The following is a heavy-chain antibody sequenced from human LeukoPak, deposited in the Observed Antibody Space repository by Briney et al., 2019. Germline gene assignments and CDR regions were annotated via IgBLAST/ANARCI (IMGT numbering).Heavy chain of an antibody. D-gene: IGHD6-19*01. CDR2: IKHDGSET. CDR1: GLNFNDYW. V-gene: IGHV3-7*01. CDR3: ASVRGCGN. J-gene: IGHJ4*02. Sequence: PGGSLRLSCAASGLNFNDYWMTWVRQPPGKGLEWVANIKHDGSETYYEDSVKGRFTISRDNAKNSLYLQMNSLRAEDTAIYYCASVRGCGNWGQGTLVTVSS.